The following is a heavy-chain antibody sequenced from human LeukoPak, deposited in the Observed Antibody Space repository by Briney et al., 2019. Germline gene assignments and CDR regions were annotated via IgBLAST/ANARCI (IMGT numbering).Heavy chain of an antibody. V-gene: IGHV1-69*01. Sequence: GASVKVSCKASGGTFSSYAISWVRQAPGQGLEWMGGIIPIFGTANYAQKFQGRVTITADESTSTAYMELSSLRSEDTAVYYCAASSSPYYYYGMDVWGQGTTVTVSS. CDR2: IIPIFGTA. CDR3: AASSSPYYYYGMDV. CDR1: GGTFSSYA. J-gene: IGHJ6*02. D-gene: IGHD6-6*01.